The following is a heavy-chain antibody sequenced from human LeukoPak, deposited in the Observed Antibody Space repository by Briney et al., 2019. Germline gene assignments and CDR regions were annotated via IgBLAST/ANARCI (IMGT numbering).Heavy chain of an antibody. Sequence: ASVKVSCKASGDTLSTYTISWVRQAPGQGLEWMGGIISIFGAAKVAQKFQGRVTITADESTSTAYMELSSLRSEDTAVYYCARNGYYDFWSGYIHPRNYYYMDVWGKGTTVTVSS. V-gene: IGHV1-69*13. CDR1: GDTLSTYT. CDR3: ARNGYYDFWSGYIHPRNYYYMDV. D-gene: IGHD3-3*01. J-gene: IGHJ6*03. CDR2: IISIFGAA.